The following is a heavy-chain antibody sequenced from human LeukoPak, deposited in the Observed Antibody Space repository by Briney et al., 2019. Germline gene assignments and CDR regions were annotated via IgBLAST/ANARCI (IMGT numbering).Heavy chain of an antibody. CDR1: GGSISSGGYY. D-gene: IGHD3-22*01. J-gene: IGHJ4*02. CDR2: IYYSGST. CDR3: ARGVVVVSYYFDY. Sequence: PSETLSLTCTVSGGSISSGGYYWSWIRQHPGKGLEWIGYIYYSGSTYYNPSLKSRVTISVDTSKNQFSLKLSSVTAADTAVYYCARGVVVVSYYFDYWGQGTLVTVSS. V-gene: IGHV4-30-4*08.